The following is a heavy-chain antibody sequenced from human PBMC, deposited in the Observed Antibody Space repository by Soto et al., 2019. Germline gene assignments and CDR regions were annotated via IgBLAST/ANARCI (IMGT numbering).Heavy chain of an antibody. CDR1: GYTFTSYG. J-gene: IGHJ6*02. CDR3: ARDTLMGMSLSHGMDV. Sequence: QVQLVQSGTEVKKTGASVEVSCKVSGYTFTSYGISWVRQAPGQGLEWMGWITAFNGKTNYAQKFQDRLTMTTDTSTSTAYLELRSRRSDDTAIYYCARDTLMGMSLSHGMDVWGQGTTITVS. V-gene: IGHV1-18*04. CDR2: ITAFNGKT. D-gene: IGHD7-27*01.